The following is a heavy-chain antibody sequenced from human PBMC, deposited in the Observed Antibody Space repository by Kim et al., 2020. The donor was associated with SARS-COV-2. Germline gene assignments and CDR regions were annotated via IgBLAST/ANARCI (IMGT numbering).Heavy chain of an antibody. V-gene: IGHV4-59*01. CDR3: ARDIRGSGWDHYYYGMDV. Sequence: SETLSLTCTVSGGSISSYYWSWIRQPPGKGLEWIGYIYYSGSTNYNPSLKSRVTISVDTSKNQFSLKLSSVTAADTAVYYCARDIRGSGWDHYYYGMDVWGQGTTVTVSS. CDR2: IYYSGST. J-gene: IGHJ6*02. CDR1: GGSISSYY. D-gene: IGHD6-19*01.